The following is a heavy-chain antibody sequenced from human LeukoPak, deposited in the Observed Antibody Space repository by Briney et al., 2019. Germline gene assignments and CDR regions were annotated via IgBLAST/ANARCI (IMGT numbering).Heavy chain of an antibody. CDR3: AKDPAYSSSWYFFDY. V-gene: IGHV3-23*01. CDR1: GFTVSTYP. J-gene: IGHJ4*02. CDR2: ITASGTDT. Sequence: GGSLRLSCTASGFTVSTYPMAWVRQAPGKGLQWVSTITASGTDTFYADSVKGRFTISRDNSKNTLYLQMNSLKAEDTAVYYCAKDPAYSSSWYFFDYWGQGTLVTVSS. D-gene: IGHD6-13*01.